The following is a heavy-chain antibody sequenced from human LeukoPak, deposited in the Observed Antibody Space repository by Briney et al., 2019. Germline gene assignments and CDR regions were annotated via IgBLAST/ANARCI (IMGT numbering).Heavy chain of an antibody. Sequence: PGGSLRLSCAASGFAFSSSEMNWVRQAPGKGLEWVSYISSSGSTIYYADSVKGRFTISRDNAKNSLTLQMNSLRAEDTAVYYCVRGVSFDPWGQGTLVTVSS. J-gene: IGHJ5*02. CDR1: GFAFSSSE. CDR3: VRGVSFDP. V-gene: IGHV3-48*03. CDR2: ISSSGSTI.